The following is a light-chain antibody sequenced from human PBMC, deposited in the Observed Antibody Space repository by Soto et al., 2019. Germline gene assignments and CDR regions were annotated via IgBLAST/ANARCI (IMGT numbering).Light chain of an antibody. Sequence: EIVMTQSPATLSVSPGERATLSFRASQSVSSSYLAWYQQKPGQAPRLLLYGASSRATGIPDRFTGSGSGTDFTPTISSLEPEDFAVYYCQQYGSSPSITLGQGTRLEIK. J-gene: IGKJ5*01. V-gene: IGKV3-20*01. CDR1: QSVSSSY. CDR2: GAS. CDR3: QQYGSSPSIT.